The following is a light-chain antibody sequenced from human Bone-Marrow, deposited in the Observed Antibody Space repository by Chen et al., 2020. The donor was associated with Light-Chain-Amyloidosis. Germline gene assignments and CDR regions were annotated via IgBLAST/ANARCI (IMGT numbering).Light chain of an antibody. J-gene: IGKJ3*01. CDR3: QQSYSIPLFT. CDR2: GAS. Sequence: EIVLTQSPGTLSLSPGERASLSCRASQRVSSNYLAWYQQKPGQAPRLLIYGASSRATGIPDRFSGSGSGTDFTLTISSLQPEDAATYYCQQSYSIPLFTFGPGTKVDIK. CDR1: QRVSSNY. V-gene: IGKV3-20*01.